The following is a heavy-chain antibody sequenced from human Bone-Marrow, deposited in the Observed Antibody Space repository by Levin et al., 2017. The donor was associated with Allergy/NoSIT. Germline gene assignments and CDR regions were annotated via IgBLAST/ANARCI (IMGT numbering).Heavy chain of an antibody. Sequence: GGSLRLSCAASGFTFSNYAMSWVRQAPGKGLEVVSTFGGSRGTTYYADSVKGRFTISKDTSENTLFLQMNSLRPEDTAVYYCAKAAINVVLYYFDYWGPGTLVTVSS. CDR3: AKAAINVVLYYFDY. V-gene: IGHV3-23*01. CDR1: GFTFSNYA. D-gene: IGHD5-24*01. J-gene: IGHJ4*02. CDR2: FGGSRGTT.